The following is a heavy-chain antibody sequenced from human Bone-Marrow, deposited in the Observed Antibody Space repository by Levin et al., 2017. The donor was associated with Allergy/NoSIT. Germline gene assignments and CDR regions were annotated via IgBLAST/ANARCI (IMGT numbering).Heavy chain of an antibody. J-gene: IGHJ3*01. D-gene: IGHD6-13*01. CDR2: INQSGST. Sequence: SETLSLTCAVSGGSFSGYFWSWIRQPPGKGLEWIGEINQSGSTNYNPSLKSRVTISLDTSKIHFSLQLISMAAADTAVYYCARVRMIRFGASWSGTFDVWGQGTLVTVSS. CDR1: GGSFSGYF. V-gene: IGHV4-34*01. CDR3: ARVRMIRFGASWSGTFDV.